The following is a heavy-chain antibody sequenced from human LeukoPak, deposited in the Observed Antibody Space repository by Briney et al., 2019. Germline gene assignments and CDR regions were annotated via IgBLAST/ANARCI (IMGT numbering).Heavy chain of an antibody. CDR1: GYTFTCYY. D-gene: IGHD3-22*01. Sequence: ASVKVSCKASGYTFTCYYMHWVRQAPGQGLEWMGWINPNSGGTNYAQKFQGRVTMNRDTSISTAYMELSRLRSDDTAVYYCARDYYDSSGYYSVWFDPWGQGTLVTVSS. V-gene: IGHV1-2*02. CDR2: INPNSGGT. J-gene: IGHJ5*02. CDR3: ARDYYDSSGYYSVWFDP.